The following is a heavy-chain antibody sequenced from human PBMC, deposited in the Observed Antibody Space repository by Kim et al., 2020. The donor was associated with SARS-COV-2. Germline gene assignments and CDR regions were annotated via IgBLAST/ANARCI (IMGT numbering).Heavy chain of an antibody. CDR3: ARSAPQFYCTNGVCDAFDI. J-gene: IGHJ3*02. CDR1: GFTVSSNY. CDR2: IYSGGST. V-gene: IGHV3-53*01. Sequence: GGSLRLSCAASGFTVSSNYMSWVRQAPGKGLEWVSVIYSGGSTYYADSVKGRFTISRDNSKNTLYLQMNSLRAEDTAVYYCARSAPQFYCTNGVCDAFDIWGQGTMVTVSS. D-gene: IGHD2-8*01.